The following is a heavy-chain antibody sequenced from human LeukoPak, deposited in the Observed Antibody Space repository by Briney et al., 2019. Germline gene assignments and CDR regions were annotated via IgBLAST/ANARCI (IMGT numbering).Heavy chain of an antibody. CDR3: ARALMSPISI. D-gene: IGHD3-10*02. V-gene: IGHV4-34*01. J-gene: IGHJ3*02. CDR1: GGSFSGYY. Sequence: SETLSLTCAVYGGSFSGYYWSWIRQPPGKGLEWIGEINHSGSTNYNPSLKSRVTISVDTSKSQFSLKLSSVTAADTAVYYCARALMSPISIWGQGTMVTVSS. CDR2: INHSGST.